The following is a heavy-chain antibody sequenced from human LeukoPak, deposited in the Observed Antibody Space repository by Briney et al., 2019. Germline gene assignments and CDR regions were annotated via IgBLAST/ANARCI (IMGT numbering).Heavy chain of an antibody. CDR2: INYSGST. D-gene: IGHD3-10*01. CDR3: ARGRRQYGSGSFSYFDY. J-gene: IGHJ4*02. Sequence: SETLSLTCAVYGGSFSGYYWSWIRQPPGKGLELIWEINYSGSTNYNPSLKSRVTISVDTSKNQFSLKLSSVTAADTAVYYCARGRRQYGSGSFSYFDYWGQGTLVTVSS. CDR1: GGSFSGYY. V-gene: IGHV4-34*01.